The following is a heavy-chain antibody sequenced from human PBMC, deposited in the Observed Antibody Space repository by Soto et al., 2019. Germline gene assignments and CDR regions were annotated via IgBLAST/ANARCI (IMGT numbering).Heavy chain of an antibody. CDR2: IKSKTDGETT. CDR1: GFTFSNTW. Sequence: EVQLVESGGGLVEPGGSLRLSCAASGFTFSNTWMSWVRQAPGKGLEWVGRIKSKTDGETTDYVAPVQGGFTLSRDDSKFTLYLQMSRLKPEDSAVYYCSSVSDSSAWMDFWGQGTPVPVSS. D-gene: IGHD1-1*01. V-gene: IGHV3-15*01. J-gene: IGHJ4*02. CDR3: SSVSDSSAWMDF.